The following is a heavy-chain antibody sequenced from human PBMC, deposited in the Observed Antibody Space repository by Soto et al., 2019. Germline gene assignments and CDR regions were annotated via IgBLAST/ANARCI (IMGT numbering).Heavy chain of an antibody. J-gene: IGHJ4*02. CDR1: GGSISSYY. D-gene: IGHD3-9*01. CDR2: IYYSGST. CDR3: ARSYYDILTGYSLGY. V-gene: IGHV4-59*01. Sequence: PSETLSLTCTVSGGSISSYYWSWIWQPPGKGLEWIGYIYYSGSTNYNPSLKSRVTISVDTSKNQFSLKLSSVTAADTAVYYCARSYYDILTGYSLGYWGQGTLVTVSS.